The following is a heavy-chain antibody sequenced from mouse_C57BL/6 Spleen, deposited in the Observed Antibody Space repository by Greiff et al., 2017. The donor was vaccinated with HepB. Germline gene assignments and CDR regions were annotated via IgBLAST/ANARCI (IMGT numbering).Heavy chain of an antibody. CDR2: ISYDGSN. J-gene: IGHJ1*03. Sequence: EVQLQESGPGLVKPSQSLSLTCSVTGYSITSGYYWNWIRQFPGNKLEWMGYISYDGSNNYNPSLKNRISITRDTSKNQFFLKLNSVTTEDTATYYGARRGDGYWYFDVWGTGTTVTVSS. V-gene: IGHV3-6*01. D-gene: IGHD2-3*01. CDR1: GYSITSGYY. CDR3: ARRGDGYWYFDV.